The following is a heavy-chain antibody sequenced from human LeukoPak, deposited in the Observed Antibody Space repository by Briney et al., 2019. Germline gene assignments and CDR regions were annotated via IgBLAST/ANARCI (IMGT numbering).Heavy chain of an antibody. CDR2: INHSGST. J-gene: IGHJ4*02. CDR3: ARRRIQLWGGYYFDY. CDR1: GGSFSGYY. Sequence: PSETLSLTCAVYGGSFSGYYWSWIRQPPGKGLEWVGEINHSGSTNYNPSLKSRVTISVDTSKNQFSLKLSSVTAADTAVYYCARRRIQLWGGYYFDYWGQGTLVTVSS. D-gene: IGHD5-18*01. V-gene: IGHV4-34*01.